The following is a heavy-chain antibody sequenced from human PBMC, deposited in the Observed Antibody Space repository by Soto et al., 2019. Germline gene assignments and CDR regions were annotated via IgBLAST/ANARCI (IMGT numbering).Heavy chain of an antibody. CDR2: IDSSGEK. CDR1: GLSITDSEMG. V-gene: IGHV2-26*01. J-gene: IGHJ5*02. D-gene: IGHD6-19*01. Sequence: QVTLKESGPVLVKPTETLTLRCTVSGLSITDSEMGVSWIRQPPGQPLEWLAHIDSSGEKSYRTFLKSRLAITKDTSKGQIALTMTTMDPADTATYYCARRHLAVAVSPWFDHLGQGIPVTVSS. CDR3: ARRHLAVAVSPWFDH.